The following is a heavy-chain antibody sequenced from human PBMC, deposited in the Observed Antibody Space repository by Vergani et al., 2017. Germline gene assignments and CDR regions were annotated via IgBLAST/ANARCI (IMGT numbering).Heavy chain of an antibody. CDR1: GFTFENYA. D-gene: IGHD2-21*01. CDR2: ITWNGGRT. J-gene: IGHJ6*02. CDR3: AKARDPNCKGGNCYSYYYGLDL. V-gene: IGHV3-43D*04. Sequence: EVDLVESGGAVVQPGGSLRLSCAASGFTFENYAMHWVRQAPGKGLEWVSFITWNGGRTYYADSVKGRFTISRDNTKNSLFLQMNRLRPEDTALYYCAKARDPNCKGGNCYSYYYGLDLWGQGTTVTVSS.